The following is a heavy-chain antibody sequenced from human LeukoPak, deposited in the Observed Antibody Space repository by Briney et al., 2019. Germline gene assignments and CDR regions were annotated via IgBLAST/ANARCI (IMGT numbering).Heavy chain of an antibody. CDR2: INHSGST. CDR1: GGSFSGYY. Sequence: PSETLSLTCAVYGGSFSGYYWSWIRQPPGKGLEWIGEINHSGSTNYNPSLKSRVTISVDTSKNQFSLKLSSVTAADTAVYYCASRSLYRVVTGLSFDYWGQGTLVTVSS. J-gene: IGHJ4*02. CDR3: ASRSLYRVVTGLSFDY. V-gene: IGHV4-34*01. D-gene: IGHD2-21*02.